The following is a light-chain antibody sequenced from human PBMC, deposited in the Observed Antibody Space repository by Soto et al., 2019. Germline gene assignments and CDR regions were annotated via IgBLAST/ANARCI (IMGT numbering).Light chain of an antibody. Sequence: SALTQPPSASGSPGQSVTISCTGSSSDVGAYNYVSWYQQHPGKAPKLLIYEVNKRPSGVPGRFSGSKSDNTASLTVSGLXGDDEADYYCSSYAGRNNFVVFGGGTKVTVL. CDR3: SSYAGRNNFVV. V-gene: IGLV2-8*01. CDR1: SSDVGAYNY. J-gene: IGLJ2*01. CDR2: EVN.